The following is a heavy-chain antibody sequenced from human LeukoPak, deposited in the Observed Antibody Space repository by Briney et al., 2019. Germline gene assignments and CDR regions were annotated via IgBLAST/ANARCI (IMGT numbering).Heavy chain of an antibody. CDR3: ARAYSGYEALDY. J-gene: IGHJ4*02. D-gene: IGHD5-12*01. V-gene: IGHV1-2*02. CDR1: GYTFTGYY. Sequence: GASVKVSCKASGYTFTGYYIHWVRQAPGQGLEWMGWINPNSGGRNYAQKFQGRVTMTRDTSTTYMELSRLTSDDTAVYYCARAYSGYEALDYWGQGTLVTVSS. CDR2: INPNSGGR.